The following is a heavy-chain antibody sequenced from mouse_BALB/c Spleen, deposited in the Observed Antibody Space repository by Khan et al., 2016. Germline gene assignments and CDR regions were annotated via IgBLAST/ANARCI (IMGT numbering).Heavy chain of an antibody. Sequence: EVKLLESGGGLVQPGGSLKLSCEASGFDFSRYWMSWVRQAPGKGLEWIGEINPDSSTINYTPSLKDKFIISRDNAKNTLYLQMRKVRSEDTVLCYCARAGYYGYLVNWGQGTLVTVSA. CDR1: GFDFSRYW. D-gene: IGHD1-1*01. CDR2: INPDSSTI. J-gene: IGHJ3*01. V-gene: IGHV4-1*02. CDR3: ARAGYYGYLVN.